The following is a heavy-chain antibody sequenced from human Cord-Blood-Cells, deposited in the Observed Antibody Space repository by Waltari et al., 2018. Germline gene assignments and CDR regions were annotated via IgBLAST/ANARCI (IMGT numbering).Heavy chain of an antibody. J-gene: IGHJ4*02. CDR1: GFTFSSYA. D-gene: IGHD2-2*01. V-gene: IGHV3-23*01. CDR2: ISGSGGST. Sequence: EVQLLESGGGLVQPGGSLRLSCAASGFTFSSYAMSWVRQAPGKGLGWVSAISGSGGSTYYADSVKGRFTISRDNSKNTLYLQMNSLRAEDTAVYYCAKGVEYQLLPFDYWGQGTLVTVSS. CDR3: AKGVEYQLLPFDY.